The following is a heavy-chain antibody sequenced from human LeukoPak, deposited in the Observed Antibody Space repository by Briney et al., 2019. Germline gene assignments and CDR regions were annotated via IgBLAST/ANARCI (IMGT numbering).Heavy chain of an antibody. CDR3: ARHAPRYFRRFDY. CDR2: INHSGST. V-gene: IGHV4-39*01. D-gene: IGHD1-14*01. CDR1: SGSISSRSYY. Sequence: SETLSLTCTVSSGSISSRSYYWGWIRQPPGKGLEWVGEINHSGSTNYNPSLKSRVTISVDTSKNQLSLKLRSVTAADTAVYCCARHAPRYFRRFDYWGQGTLVTVSS. J-gene: IGHJ4*02.